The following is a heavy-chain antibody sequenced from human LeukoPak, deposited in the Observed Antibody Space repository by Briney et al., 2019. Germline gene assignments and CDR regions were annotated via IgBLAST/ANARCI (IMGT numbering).Heavy chain of an antibody. CDR3: AAPGYYYGSGSYRFDY. CDR1: GGSISSSSYY. J-gene: IGHJ4*02. Sequence: PSETLSLTCTVSGGSISSSSYYWGWIRQHPGKGLEWIGSIYYSGSTYYNPSLKSRVTISVDTSKNQFSLKLSSVTAADTAVYYCAAPGYYYGSGSYRFDYWGQGTLVTVSS. CDR2: IYYSGST. V-gene: IGHV4-39*01. D-gene: IGHD3-10*01.